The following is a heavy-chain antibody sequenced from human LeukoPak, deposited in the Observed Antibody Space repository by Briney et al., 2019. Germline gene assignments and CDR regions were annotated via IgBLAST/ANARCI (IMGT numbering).Heavy chain of an antibody. V-gene: IGHV3-30-3*01. Sequence: PGRSLRLSCAASGFTFTAYLIRWVRQAPGKGLEWVAVMSSDGNAMFYADSVKGRFTISRDNSKNTLYLQMNSLRAEDTAVYYCVRESEYYFDHSASFDYWGQGTLVTVSS. CDR3: VRESEYYFDHSASFDY. D-gene: IGHD3-22*01. CDR1: GFTFTAYL. J-gene: IGHJ4*02. CDR2: MSSDGNAM.